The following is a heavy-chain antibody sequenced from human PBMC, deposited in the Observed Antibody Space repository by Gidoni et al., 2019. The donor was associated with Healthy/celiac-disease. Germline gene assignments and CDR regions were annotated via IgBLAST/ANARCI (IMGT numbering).Heavy chain of an antibody. CDR2: ISSSGSTI. Sequence: EVQLVESGGGLVQPGGSLRLSCAAPGLNLSSYEMNWVRQAPGKGLEWVSYISSSGSTIYYADSVKGRFTISRDNAKNSLYLQMNSLRAEDTAVYYCARATYSSGWYNTHFGYWGQGTLVTVSS. J-gene: IGHJ4*02. V-gene: IGHV3-48*03. CDR1: GLNLSSYE. CDR3: ARATYSSGWYNTHFGY. D-gene: IGHD6-19*01.